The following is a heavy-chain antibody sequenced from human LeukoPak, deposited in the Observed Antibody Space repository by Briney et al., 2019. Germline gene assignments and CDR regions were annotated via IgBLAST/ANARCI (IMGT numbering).Heavy chain of an antibody. CDR2: IHYTGNT. D-gene: IGHD3-22*01. V-gene: IGHV4-59*08. J-gene: IGHJ4*02. CDR3: ARFSGYDDTGHHYLDN. Sequence: SETLSLTCSVSGDSISPHYWSWIRQPPEKGLEWIGYIHYTGNTNYNPSLKSRVTISVDTSTNQFSLRLSSVTPADTAVYYCARFSGYDDTGHHYLDNWGQGTLVAVSS. CDR1: GDSISPHY.